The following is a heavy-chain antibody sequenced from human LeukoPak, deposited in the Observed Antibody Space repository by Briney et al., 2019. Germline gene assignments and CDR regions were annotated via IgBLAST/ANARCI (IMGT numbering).Heavy chain of an antibody. CDR1: GFTFSIYW. D-gene: IGHD3-10*01. CDR3: TRANSGSSRDY. J-gene: IGHJ4*02. CDR2: INQDGSQQ. Sequence: PGGSLRLSCAASGFTFSIYWMSWVRQAPGKGLEWVANINQDGSQQYYVDSVKGRFTISRDNAKNSLYLQMNSLRAADTAVYYCTRANSGSSRDYWGQGTLVTVSS. V-gene: IGHV3-7*03.